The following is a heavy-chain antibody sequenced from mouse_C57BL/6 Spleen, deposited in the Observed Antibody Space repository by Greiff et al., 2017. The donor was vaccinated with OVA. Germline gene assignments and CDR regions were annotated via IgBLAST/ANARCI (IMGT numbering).Heavy chain of an antibody. D-gene: IGHD1-1*01. CDR1: GYSFTDYN. Sequence: QLQQSGPELVKPGASVKISCKASGYSFTDYNMNWVKQSNGKSLEWIGVINPNYGTTSYNQKFKGKATLTVDQSSSTAYMQLNSLTSEDSAVYYCAREAYGSSYRYFDVWGTGTTVTVSS. CDR3: AREAYGSSYRYFDV. V-gene: IGHV1-39*01. J-gene: IGHJ1*03. CDR2: INPNYGTT.